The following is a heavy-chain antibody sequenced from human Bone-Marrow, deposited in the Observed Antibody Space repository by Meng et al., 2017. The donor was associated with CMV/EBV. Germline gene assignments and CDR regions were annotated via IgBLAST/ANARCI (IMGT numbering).Heavy chain of an antibody. J-gene: IGHJ6*02. CDR2: IIPILGIV. CDR3: ARGRAAPKTYYYYGMDV. CDR1: GGTFSSYT. V-gene: IGHV1-69*02. Sequence: SVKVSCKASGGTFSSYTISWVRQAPGQGLEWMGRIIPILGIVNYAQKFQGRVTITADKSTSTAYMELSSLRSEDTAVYYCARGRAAPKTYYYYGMDVWGQGTTVTVSS. D-gene: IGHD1-26*01.